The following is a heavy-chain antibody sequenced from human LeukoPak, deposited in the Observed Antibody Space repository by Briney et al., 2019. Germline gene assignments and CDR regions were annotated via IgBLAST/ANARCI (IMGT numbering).Heavy chain of an antibody. Sequence: SETLSLTCTVSGGSIGSYYWSWIRQPPGKGLEWIGYIYYSGSTNYNPSLKSRVTISVDTSKNQFSLKLTSVTAADTALYYCTRESEECDYVWGSYRYYYMDVWGKGTTVTVSS. CDR3: TRESEECDYVWGSYRYYYMDV. D-gene: IGHD3-16*02. CDR1: GGSIGSYY. V-gene: IGHV4-59*01. CDR2: IYYSGST. J-gene: IGHJ6*03.